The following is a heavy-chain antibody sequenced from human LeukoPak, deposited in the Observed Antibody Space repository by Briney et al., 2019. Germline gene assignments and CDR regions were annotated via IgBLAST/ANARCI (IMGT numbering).Heavy chain of an antibody. D-gene: IGHD5-18*01. J-gene: IGHJ6*02. Sequence: GGSLRLSCAASGFTFSSYGMHWVRQAPGKGLEWVAVIWYDGSNKYYADSVKGRFTISRDNSKNTLYLQMNSLRAEDTAVYYCAKDPIQLHPYYYGMDVWGQGTTVTVSS. CDR1: GFTFSSYG. CDR3: AKDPIQLHPYYYGMDV. CDR2: IWYDGSNK. V-gene: IGHV3-30*02.